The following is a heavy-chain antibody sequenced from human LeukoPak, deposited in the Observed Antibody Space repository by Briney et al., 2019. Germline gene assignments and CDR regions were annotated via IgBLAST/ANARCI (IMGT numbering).Heavy chain of an antibody. J-gene: IGHJ4*02. CDR3: AKGGVPAATVFDF. D-gene: IGHD2-2*01. V-gene: IGHV3-30*02. CDR2: IRSDGSNK. Sequence: PGGSLRLSCAASGFTFGNYGMHWVRQAPGRPEWLAFIRSDGSNKYSADSVKGRFTISRDNSKNTLYLQMNSLRPEDTAVYYCAKGGVPAATVFDFWGQGTLVTVSS. CDR1: GFTFGNYG.